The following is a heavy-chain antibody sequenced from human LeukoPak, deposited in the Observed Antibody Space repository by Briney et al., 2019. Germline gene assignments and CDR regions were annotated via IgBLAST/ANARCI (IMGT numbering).Heavy chain of an antibody. CDR2: IHHSGST. J-gene: IGHJ4*02. Sequence: SGTLSLTCAVSGVSISSSNWWNWVRQPPGKGLEWIGEIHHSGSTNYNPSLKSRVTISVDKSKNQFSLKLISVTAADTAVYYCASRKLGNDYWDQGTLVTVSS. D-gene: IGHD7-27*01. CDR1: GVSISSSNW. V-gene: IGHV4-4*02. CDR3: ASRKLGNDY.